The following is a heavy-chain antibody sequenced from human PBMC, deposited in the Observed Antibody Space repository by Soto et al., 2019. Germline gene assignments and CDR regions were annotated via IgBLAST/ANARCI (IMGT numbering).Heavy chain of an antibody. Sequence: VPLVESGGGLVKPGGSLRLSCAASGLTFSDSYLNWIRHAPGKGLEWLAYISSKGSSIFYAGSVKGRFTISRDNAKNSLYLQMNSLRAEDTAMYYCARVRFGEWGYAMDVWGQGTTVTVSS. J-gene: IGHJ6*02. CDR1: GLTFSDSY. D-gene: IGHD3-10*01. CDR2: ISSKGSSI. V-gene: IGHV3-11*01. CDR3: ARVRFGEWGYAMDV.